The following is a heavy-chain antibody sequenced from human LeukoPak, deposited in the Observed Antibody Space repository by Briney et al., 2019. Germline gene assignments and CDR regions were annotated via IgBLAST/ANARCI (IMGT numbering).Heavy chain of an antibody. CDR3: ARGSYTEILQRWLQWGIPNT. CDR1: GYTFTSYD. J-gene: IGHJ5*02. D-gene: IGHD5-24*01. V-gene: IGHV1-8*01. Sequence: ASVKVSCKASGYTFTSYDINWVRQATGQGLEWMGWMNPNSGNTGYAQKFQGRVTMTRNTSISTAYMELSSLRSEDTAVYYCARGSYTEILQRWLQWGIPNTWGQGTLVTVSS. CDR2: MNPNSGNT.